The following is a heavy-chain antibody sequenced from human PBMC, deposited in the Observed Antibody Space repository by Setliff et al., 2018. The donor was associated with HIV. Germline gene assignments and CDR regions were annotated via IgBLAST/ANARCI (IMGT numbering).Heavy chain of an antibody. V-gene: IGHV4-4*07. Sequence: KPSETLSLTCTVSGGSISSYYCSWIRQPAGKGLEWIGRIYSSGSTNYNPSLKSRVTMSVDTSKNQFSLKLTSVTAADTAVYYCARDRSHPPYYMDVWGKGTTVTVSS. J-gene: IGHJ6*03. CDR2: IYSSGST. CDR3: ARDRSHPPYYMDV. CDR1: GGSISSYY.